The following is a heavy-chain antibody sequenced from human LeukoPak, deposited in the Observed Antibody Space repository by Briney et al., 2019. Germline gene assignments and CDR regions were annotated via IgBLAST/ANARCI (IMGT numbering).Heavy chain of an antibody. D-gene: IGHD3-10*01. CDR2: ISSSGSTI. Sequence: PGGSLRLSCAASGFTFSDYYMSWIRQAPGKGLEWVSYISSSGSTIYYADSVKGRFTISRANAKNSLYLQMNSLRAEDTGVYYCARAKTSMVRGEDYYYNYMDVWGKGTTVTVSS. CDR3: ARAKTSMVRGEDYYYNYMDV. CDR1: GFTFSDYY. V-gene: IGHV3-11*04. J-gene: IGHJ6*03.